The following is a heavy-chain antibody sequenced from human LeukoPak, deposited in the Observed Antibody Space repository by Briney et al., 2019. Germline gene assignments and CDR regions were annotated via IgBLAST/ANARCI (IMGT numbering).Heavy chain of an antibody. CDR3: ARGGIFGVVTPYGMDV. D-gene: IGHD3-3*01. J-gene: IGHJ6*02. CDR1: GYTISDYF. V-gene: IGHV1-2*02. CDR2: INPNTNGI. Sequence: ASVRVSCKASGYTISDYFMHWVRQAPGQGLEWMGWINPNTNGINYAQKFQGRVIMTTDTSTSTAYMELRSLRSDDTAVYYCARGGIFGVVTPYGMDVWGQGTTVTVSS.